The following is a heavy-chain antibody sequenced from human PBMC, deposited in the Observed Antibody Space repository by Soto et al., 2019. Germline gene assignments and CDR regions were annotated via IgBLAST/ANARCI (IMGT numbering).Heavy chain of an antibody. Sequence: SETLSLTCTVSGGSISGSTYYWGWIRQPPGKGLEWIGHIHYGGSTYYSPSLKSRVTISVDTSKNQFSLKLTSVCATDTAVYYCASTNWFDPWGQGTLVTVSS. J-gene: IGHJ5*01. CDR2: IHYGGST. CDR3: ASTNWFDP. V-gene: IGHV4-39*01. CDR1: GGSISGSTYY.